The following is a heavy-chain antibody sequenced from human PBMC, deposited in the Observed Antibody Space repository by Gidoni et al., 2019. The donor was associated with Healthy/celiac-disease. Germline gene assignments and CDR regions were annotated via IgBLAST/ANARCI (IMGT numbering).Heavy chain of an antibody. J-gene: IGHJ4*02. V-gene: IGHV3-23*01. Sequence: VQLLESGGGLVQPGGSLSLPCAAFGSTFSSYAMTWVRQPPGKGLEWVSAISGSGGSTYYADSVKGRFTISRDNSKNTLYLQMNSLRAEDTAVYYCANSGYYPYYFDYWGQGTLVTVSS. CDR1: GSTFSSYA. CDR3: ANSGYYPYYFDY. D-gene: IGHD3-22*01. CDR2: ISGSGGST.